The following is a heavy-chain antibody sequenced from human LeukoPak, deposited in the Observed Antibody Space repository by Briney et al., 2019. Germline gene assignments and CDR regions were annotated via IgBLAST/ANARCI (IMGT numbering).Heavy chain of an antibody. V-gene: IGHV3-30*02. J-gene: IGHJ6*03. CDR2: IRYDGSNK. Sequence: GGSLRLSCAASGFTFSSYGMHWVRQAPGKGPEWVAFIRYDGSNKYYADSVKGRFTISRDNSKNTLYLQMNSLRAEDTAVYYCAKQNVPTTGSNYYMDVWGTGTTVTVSS. CDR3: AKQNVPTTGSNYYMDV. CDR1: GFTFSSYG. D-gene: IGHD1-1*01.